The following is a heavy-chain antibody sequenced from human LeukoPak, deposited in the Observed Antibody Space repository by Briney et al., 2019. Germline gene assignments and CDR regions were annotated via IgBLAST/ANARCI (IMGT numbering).Heavy chain of an antibody. V-gene: IGHV4-30-4*08. CDR2: IYYSGST. CDR1: GGSISSGDYY. Sequence: SQTLSLTCTVSGGSISSGDYYWSWIRQPPGKGLEWIGYIYYSGSTYYNPSLKSRVTISVDTSKNQFSLKLSSVAAADTAVYYCATQLYYDSSGYYFDYWGQGTLVTVSS. D-gene: IGHD3-22*01. CDR3: ATQLYYDSSGYYFDY. J-gene: IGHJ4*02.